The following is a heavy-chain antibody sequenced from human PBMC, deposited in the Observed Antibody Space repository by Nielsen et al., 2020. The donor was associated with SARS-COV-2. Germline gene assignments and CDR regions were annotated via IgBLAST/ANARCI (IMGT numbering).Heavy chain of an antibody. CDR1: GFTFSSYD. V-gene: IGHV3-13*04. Sequence: GESLKISCAASGFTFSSYDMHWVRQATGKGLEWVSAIGTAGDTYYPGSVKGRFTISRENAKNSLYLQMNSLRAEDTALYHCARALGDYYDSSGIDYWGQGTLVTVSS. CDR2: IGTAGDT. J-gene: IGHJ4*02. CDR3: ARALGDYYDSSGIDY. D-gene: IGHD3-22*01.